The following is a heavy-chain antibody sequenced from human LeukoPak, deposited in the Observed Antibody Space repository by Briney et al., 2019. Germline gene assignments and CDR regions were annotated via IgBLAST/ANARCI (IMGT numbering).Heavy chain of an antibody. CDR2: IYHSGST. V-gene: IGHV4-30-2*01. CDR1: GGSISSGGYY. J-gene: IGHJ6*03. Sequence: SETLSLTCTVSGGSISSGGYYWSWIRQPPGKGLEWIGYIYHSGSTYYHPSLKSRVTISVDRSKNQFSLKLSSVTAADTAVYYCARAAIGFFDFPPENYYYYYMDVWGKGTTVTVSS. CDR3: ARAAIGFFDFPPENYYYYYMDV. D-gene: IGHD3-3*01.